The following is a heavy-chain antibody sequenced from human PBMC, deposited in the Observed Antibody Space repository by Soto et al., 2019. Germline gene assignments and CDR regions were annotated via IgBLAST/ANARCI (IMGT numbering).Heavy chain of an antibody. CDR3: ARDLGYCCSTSCDTPGV. V-gene: IGHV1-2*04. CDR2: INPNSGGT. Sequence: QVQLVQSGAEVKKPGASVKVSCKASGYTFTGYYMHWVRQAPGQGLEWMGWINPNSGGTNYAQKFQGWVTMTRDTSISTAYMELSRLRSDDTAVYYCARDLGYCCSTSCDTPGVWGQGTLVTVSS. D-gene: IGHD2-2*02. CDR1: GYTFTGYY. J-gene: IGHJ4*02.